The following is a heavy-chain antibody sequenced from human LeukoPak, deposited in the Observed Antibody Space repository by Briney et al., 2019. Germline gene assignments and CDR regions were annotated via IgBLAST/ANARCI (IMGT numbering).Heavy chain of an antibody. Sequence: GESLKISCKGSGYSFTSYWIGRVRQMPGKGLEWMGIIYPGDSDTRYSPSFQGQVTISADKSISTAYLQWSSLKASDTAMYYCARGSDDCGGKGSFDYWGQGTLVTVSS. CDR1: GYSFTSYW. D-gene: IGHD4-23*01. CDR2: IYPGDSDT. J-gene: IGHJ4*02. V-gene: IGHV5-51*01. CDR3: ARGSDDCGGKGSFDY.